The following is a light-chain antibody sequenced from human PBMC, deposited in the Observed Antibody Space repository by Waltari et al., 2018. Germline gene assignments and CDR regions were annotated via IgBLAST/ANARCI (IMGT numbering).Light chain of an antibody. CDR3: QQYSNWPYS. V-gene: IGKV3-15*01. J-gene: IGKJ2*03. CDR1: QSVSSS. Sequence: EIVLTQSPVTLSLSPGERATLSCRASQSVSSSLAWYQQKPGQATRLLIYGASSRATGIPDRFSGSESGTDFTLTISNLEPEDFAVYYCQQYSNWPYSFGQGTKVEIK. CDR2: GAS.